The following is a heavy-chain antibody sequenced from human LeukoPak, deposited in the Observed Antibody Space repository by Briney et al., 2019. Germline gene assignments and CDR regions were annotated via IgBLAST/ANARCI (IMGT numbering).Heavy chain of an antibody. CDR3: ARCNYYDSSGYLGDYYYYYMDA. CDR2: ISAYNGNT. J-gene: IGHJ6*03. CDR1: GYTFTSYG. Sequence: ASVKVSCKASGYTFTSYGISWVRQAPGQGLEWMGWISAYNGNTNYAQKLQGRVTMTTDTSTSTAYMEPRSLRSDDTAVYYCARCNYYDSSGYLGDYYYYYMDAWGKGTTVTVSS. V-gene: IGHV1-18*01. D-gene: IGHD3-22*01.